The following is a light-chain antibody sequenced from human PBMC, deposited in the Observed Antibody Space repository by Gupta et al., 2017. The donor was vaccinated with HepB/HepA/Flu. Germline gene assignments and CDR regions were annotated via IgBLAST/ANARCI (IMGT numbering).Light chain of an antibody. Sequence: SCTGTSSDIENYNLVSWYQQHPDKAPQLIIYDVTKRPSGVSNRFSSSKSGNTASLTISGLQAEDEADYYCCSYAVVGTLVFGGGTRLTVL. V-gene: IGLV2-23*02. CDR2: DVT. J-gene: IGLJ3*02. CDR1: SSDIENYNL. CDR3: CSYAVVGTLV.